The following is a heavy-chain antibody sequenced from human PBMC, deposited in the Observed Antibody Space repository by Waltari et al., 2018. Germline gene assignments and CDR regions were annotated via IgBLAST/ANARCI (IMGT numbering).Heavy chain of an antibody. CDR2: ISSDGTNE. V-gene: IGHV3-30*01. D-gene: IGHD6-13*01. CDR3: AREVGSSWPLDY. CDR1: GFTFSNFP. Sequence: QVQLMESGGGVVHPGRSLRLSCAASGFTFSNFPIHWVRQAPGKRLEGVASISSDGTNEPSADSVKGRLTISRDNSKNTLYLEMNSLRGDDTAVYFCAREVGSSWPLDYWGQGTLVTVSS. J-gene: IGHJ4*02.